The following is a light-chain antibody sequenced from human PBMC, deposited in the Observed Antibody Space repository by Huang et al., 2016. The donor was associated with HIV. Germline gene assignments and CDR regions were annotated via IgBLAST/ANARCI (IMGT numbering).Light chain of an antibody. CDR1: QSVSSD. CDR3: QQSDTSPRT. V-gene: IGKV3-20*01. Sequence: EIVLTQTPGTLFLSPGERATLSCRASQSVSSDVAWYQQKPGQAPRLLIYGASTRATGIPDRFSCSGSGTDFTLTISRLEPEDFAVYYCQQSDTSPRTFGQGTKLEIK. J-gene: IGKJ2*01. CDR2: GAS.